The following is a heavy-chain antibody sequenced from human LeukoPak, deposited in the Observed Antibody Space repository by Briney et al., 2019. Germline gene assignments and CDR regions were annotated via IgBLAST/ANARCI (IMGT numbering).Heavy chain of an antibody. D-gene: IGHD1-26*01. CDR1: GFTFSSYW. V-gene: IGHV3-7*01. CDR3: ARGLIVGATAPEGY. CDR2: IKQDGSEK. J-gene: IGHJ4*02. Sequence: GGSLRLSCAASGFTFSSYWMSWVRQAPGKGLEWVANIKQDGSEKYYVDSVKGRFTVSRDNAKNSLYLQMNSLRAEDTAVYYCARGLIVGATAPEGYWGQGTLVTVSS.